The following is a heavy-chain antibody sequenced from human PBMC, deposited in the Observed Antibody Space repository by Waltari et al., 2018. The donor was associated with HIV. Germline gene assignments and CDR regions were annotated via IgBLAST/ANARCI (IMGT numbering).Heavy chain of an antibody. J-gene: IGHJ4*02. D-gene: IGHD1-7*01. Sequence: EVQLVESGGGLVQPGGSLRLSCTVSGFTFSSFPMSWVRQAPGMGLEWVSDMSSSGNSAYSEDSVKGRFTISRDNSKNTLYLQMNSLRAEDTAIYYCAKRLTGTHYYFDYWGQGTLVTVSS. CDR2: MSSSGNSA. V-gene: IGHV3-23*04. CDR3: AKRLTGTHYYFDY. CDR1: GFTFSSFP.